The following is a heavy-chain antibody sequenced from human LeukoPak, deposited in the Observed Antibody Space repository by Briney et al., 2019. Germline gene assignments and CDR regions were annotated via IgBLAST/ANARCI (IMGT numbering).Heavy chain of an antibody. Sequence: GGSLRLSCEASGFTFSRFSMNWVRRAPGKGLEWVSSISGGRSYIYYADSVRGRFTISRDNAKNSLYLEMNSLRAEDTAVYYCAKKGTRFDYWGQGTLVTVSS. CDR1: GFTFSRFS. V-gene: IGHV3-21*06. CDR3: AKKGTRFDY. CDR2: ISGGRSYI. D-gene: IGHD1/OR15-1a*01. J-gene: IGHJ4*02.